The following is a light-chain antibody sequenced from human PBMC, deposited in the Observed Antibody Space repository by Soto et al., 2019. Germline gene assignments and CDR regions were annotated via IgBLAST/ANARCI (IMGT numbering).Light chain of an antibody. CDR1: QSISSW. J-gene: IGKJ5*01. CDR2: DAS. V-gene: IGKV1-5*01. CDR3: QQYNNWPPIT. Sequence: DIPINPSPSTPSASVGDRVTSTCPASQSISSWLAWYQQKPGKAPKVLIYDASSMESGVPSRFSGSGSGTEFTLTISSLQSEDFAIYYCQQYNNWPPITFGQGTRLEIK.